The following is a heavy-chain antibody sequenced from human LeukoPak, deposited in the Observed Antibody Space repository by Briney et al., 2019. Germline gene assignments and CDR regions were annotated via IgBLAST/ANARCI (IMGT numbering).Heavy chain of an antibody. Sequence: SVKVSCKASGGTFSSYAISWVRQAPGQGLGLMGRIIPIFGTPDYAQKFQGRVTITTDESTSTAYMELSSLRSEDTAVYYCARDQKGGIAAAGDFDYWGQGTLVTVSS. D-gene: IGHD6-13*01. V-gene: IGHV1-69*05. CDR3: ARDQKGGIAAAGDFDY. CDR2: IIPIFGTP. CDR1: GGTFSSYA. J-gene: IGHJ4*02.